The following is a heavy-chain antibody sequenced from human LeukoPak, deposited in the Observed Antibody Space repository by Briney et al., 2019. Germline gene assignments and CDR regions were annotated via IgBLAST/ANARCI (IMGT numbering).Heavy chain of an antibody. D-gene: IGHD5-18*01. J-gene: IGHJ4*02. Sequence: PGRSLRLSCAASGFTFDDYAMHWVRQAPGKGLEWVSGISWNSGSIGYADSVKGRFTISRDNAKNSLYLQMNSLRAEDTASYYCAKDMGAGYSYGYTRTFDYWGQGTLVTVSS. CDR1: GFTFDDYA. CDR2: ISWNSGSI. V-gene: IGHV3-9*01. CDR3: AKDMGAGYSYGYTRTFDY.